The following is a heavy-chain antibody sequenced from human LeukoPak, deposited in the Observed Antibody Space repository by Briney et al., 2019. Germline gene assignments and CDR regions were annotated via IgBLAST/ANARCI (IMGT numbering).Heavy chain of an antibody. Sequence: GGSLRLSCAASGFTLRSYAMSWVRQAPGKGLEWVATIKPDGRDKYYVDSVKGRFTMSRDNGKNSVYLQMNSLRAEDTAVYYCASWEASTNYWGQGTLVTVSS. CDR2: IKPDGRDK. V-gene: IGHV3-7*01. CDR1: GFTLRSYA. CDR3: ASWEASTNY. D-gene: IGHD1-26*01. J-gene: IGHJ4*02.